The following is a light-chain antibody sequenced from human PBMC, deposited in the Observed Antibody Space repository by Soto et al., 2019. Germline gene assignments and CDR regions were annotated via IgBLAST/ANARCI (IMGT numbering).Light chain of an antibody. V-gene: IGKV2-28*01. CDR1: LALRAHGYNF. J-gene: IGKJ2*01. Sequence: DIVMTQSPLSLSVTPGEPASISCRASLALRAHGYNFLDWYVQKPGQPPQVLIYLGFNRASGVPDRFSGSGSGASYTLKISRVEAEDVGVYYCMQARETPYTFGQGTKLEIK. CDR2: LGF. CDR3: MQARETPYT.